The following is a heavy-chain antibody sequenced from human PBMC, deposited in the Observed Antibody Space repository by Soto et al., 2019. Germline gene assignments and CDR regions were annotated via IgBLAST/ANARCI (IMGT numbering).Heavy chain of an antibody. J-gene: IGHJ4*01. CDR2: ISRSTSYI. D-gene: IGHD6-6*01. V-gene: IGHV3-21*01. Sequence: EVQLVESGGGLVKPGGSLRLSCAASGFTFSSYSMNWVLQAPGKVLEWVPSISRSTSYIYYADSVKGRFTIYRDNAKNSLYLQMNSLRAEDTAVYYCARDLYSSSARYFDYCGDGSLVTVAS. CDR1: GFTFSSYS. CDR3: ARDLYSSSARYFDY.